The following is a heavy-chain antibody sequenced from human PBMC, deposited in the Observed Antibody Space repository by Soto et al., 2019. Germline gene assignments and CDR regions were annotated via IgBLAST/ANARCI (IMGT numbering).Heavy chain of an antibody. D-gene: IGHD4-17*01. Sequence: EVQLLESGGGLVQPGGSLRLSCAASGFTFSSYAMSWVRQAPGKGLEWVSAVSDSGGRTYYADSVKGRFTFSRDNSKNTLYLQMNSLRAEDTAVYFCAKGTYRDYVYWDHAFDIWGQGTMVTVSS. CDR2: VSDSGGRT. V-gene: IGHV3-23*01. J-gene: IGHJ3*02. CDR3: AKGTYRDYVYWDHAFDI. CDR1: GFTFSSYA.